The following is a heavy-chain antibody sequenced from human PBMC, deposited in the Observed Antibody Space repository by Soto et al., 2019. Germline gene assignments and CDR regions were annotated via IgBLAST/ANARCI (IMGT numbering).Heavy chain of an antibody. V-gene: IGHV1-46*01. J-gene: IGHJ6*02. CDR1: RSTLASDY. CDR3: ARGYDSSGYYYGMGMDV. D-gene: IGHD3-22*01. Sequence: ASVEVSCKASRSTLASDYMHWLRKAPGHGLEWMGIIHPSGGSTSYAQKLQGRVTMTRDTSTSTFYMELSSLRSEDTAVYYCARGYDSSGYYYGMGMDVWGQGATVTVSS. CDR2: IHPSGGST.